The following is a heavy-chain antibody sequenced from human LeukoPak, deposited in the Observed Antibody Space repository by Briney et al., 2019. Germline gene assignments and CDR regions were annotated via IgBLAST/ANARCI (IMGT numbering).Heavy chain of an antibody. CDR2: ISYDGSNK. Sequence: PGGSLRFSCAASGSTFSSYAMHWVRQAPGKGLEWVAVISYDGSNKNYADSVKGRFTISRDNSKNTLYLQMNSLRAEDTAVYYCVRGGYIGYLKYYFDYWGQGTLVTVSS. V-gene: IGHV3-30*14. D-gene: IGHD3-22*01. CDR1: GSTFSSYA. CDR3: VRGGYIGYLKYYFDY. J-gene: IGHJ4*02.